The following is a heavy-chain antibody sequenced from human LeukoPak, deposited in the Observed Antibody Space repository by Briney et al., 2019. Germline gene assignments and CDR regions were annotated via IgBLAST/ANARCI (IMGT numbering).Heavy chain of an antibody. D-gene: IGHD3-16*02. CDR2: ISSSSSTT. CDR1: GVTFSSYS. V-gene: IGHV3-48*02. J-gene: IGHJ4*02. CDR3: ARDRLGELSD. Sequence: PGGSLRLSCAASGVTFSSYSMNWVRQAPGKGLEWVSYISSSSSTTYYADSVKGRFTISRDNAKNSLYLQMNSLTDEDTAVYYCARDRLGELSDWGQGTLVTVSS.